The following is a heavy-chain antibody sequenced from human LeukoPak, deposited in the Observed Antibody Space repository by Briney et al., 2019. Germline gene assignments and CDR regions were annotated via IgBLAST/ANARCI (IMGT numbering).Heavy chain of an antibody. CDR3: TTYSSNRYWYFDL. J-gene: IGHJ2*01. Sequence: GGPLRLSCAASGFTFSGSAMHWVRQASGKGLAWVGRIRSKANSYATAYAASVKGRFTISRDGSKNTAYLQMNSLKTEDTAVYYCTTYSSNRYWYFDLWGRGTLVTVSS. V-gene: IGHV3-73*01. CDR2: IRSKANSYAT. D-gene: IGHD6-13*01. CDR1: GFTFSGSA.